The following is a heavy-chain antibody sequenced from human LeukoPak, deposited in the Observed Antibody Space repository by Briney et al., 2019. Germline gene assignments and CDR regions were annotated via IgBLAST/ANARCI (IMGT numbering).Heavy chain of an antibody. D-gene: IGHD3-22*01. J-gene: IGHJ4*02. CDR1: GFTFSNAW. Sequence: PGGSLRLSCAASGFTFSNAWMSWVRQAPGKGLEWVDRIKSKTDGGTTDYAAPVKGRFTISRDDSKNTLYLQMNSLKTEDTAVYYCTTRISYYYDSSGYAYWGQGTLVTVSS. V-gene: IGHV3-15*01. CDR2: IKSKTDGGTT. CDR3: TTRISYYYDSSGYAY.